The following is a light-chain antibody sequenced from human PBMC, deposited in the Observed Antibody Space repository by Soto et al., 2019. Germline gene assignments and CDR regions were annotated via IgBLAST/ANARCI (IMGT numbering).Light chain of an antibody. Sequence: EIVSTQSPGTLSLSPGERAALSCRASQTVAGSYLAWYQQKPGQAPRLLIYGASNRAAGIPDRFSGSGSGTDFTLTISRLEPEDFAVYYCQQYGSSGTFGQGTKVDIK. J-gene: IGKJ1*01. CDR3: QQYGSSGT. V-gene: IGKV3-20*01. CDR2: GAS. CDR1: QTVAGSY.